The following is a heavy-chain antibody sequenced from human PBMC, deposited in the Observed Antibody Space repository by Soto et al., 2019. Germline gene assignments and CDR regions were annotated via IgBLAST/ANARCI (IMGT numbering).Heavy chain of an antibody. D-gene: IGHD5-18*01. Sequence: QVQLVESGGGVVQPGRSLRLSCAASGFTFSSYGMHWVRQAPGKGLEWVAVISYDGSNKYYADSVKGRFTISRDNSMNXXYLQMNSLRAEDTAVYYCAKGGRDTTVTYYYGMDVWGQGTTVTVSS. V-gene: IGHV3-30*18. CDR1: GFTFSSYG. J-gene: IGHJ6*02. CDR2: ISYDGSNK. CDR3: AKGGRDTTVTYYYGMDV.